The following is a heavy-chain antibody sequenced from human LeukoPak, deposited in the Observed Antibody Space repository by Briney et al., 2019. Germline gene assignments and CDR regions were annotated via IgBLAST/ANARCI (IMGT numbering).Heavy chain of an antibody. J-gene: IGHJ4*02. V-gene: IGHV1-46*01. D-gene: IGHD3-22*01. CDR3: ARVKVTYYYDSSGTHFDY. Sequence: GASVKVSCKASGYTFTSYYMHWVRQASGQGLEWMGIINPSGGSTSYAQKFQGRVTMTRDTSTSTVYMELSSLRSEDTAVYYCARVKVTYYYDSSGTHFDYWGQGTLVTVSS. CDR1: GYTFTSYY. CDR2: INPSGGST.